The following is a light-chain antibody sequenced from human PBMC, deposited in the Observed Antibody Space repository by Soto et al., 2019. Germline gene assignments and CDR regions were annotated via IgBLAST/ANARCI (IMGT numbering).Light chain of an antibody. Sequence: QSALTQPASVSGSPGQSITISCTGTSSDVGGYDYVSWYRQHPGKAPKLMIYDVTNRPSGVSNRFSGSKSGNTASLTISGLQAEDEAGYYCNSYRNNSTPVFGTGTKVTVL. CDR1: SSDVGGYDY. V-gene: IGLV2-14*03. CDR2: DVT. CDR3: NSYRNNSTPV. J-gene: IGLJ1*01.